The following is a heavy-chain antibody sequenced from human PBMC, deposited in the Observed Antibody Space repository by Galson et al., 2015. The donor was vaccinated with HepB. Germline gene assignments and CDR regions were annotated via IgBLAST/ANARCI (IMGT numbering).Heavy chain of an antibody. CDR2: ISGSGGST. Sequence: CAASGFTFSSYAMSWVRQAPGKGLEWVSAISGSGGSTYYADSVKGRFTISRDNSKNTLYLQMNSLRAEDTAVYYCAKEDIVVVPAANDYYGMDVWGQGTTVTVSS. CDR3: AKEDIVVVPAANDYYGMDV. D-gene: IGHD2-2*01. CDR1: GFTFSSYA. J-gene: IGHJ6*02. V-gene: IGHV3-23*01.